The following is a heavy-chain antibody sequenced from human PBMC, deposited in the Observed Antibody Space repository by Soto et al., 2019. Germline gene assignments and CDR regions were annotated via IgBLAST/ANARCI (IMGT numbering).Heavy chain of an antibody. CDR3: ARGYIVGGRGFDY. D-gene: IGHD1-26*01. J-gene: IGHJ4*02. CDR2: INHSGST. V-gene: IGHV4-34*01. Sequence: QVQLQQWGAGLLKPSETLSLTCAVYGGSFSGYYWSWIRQPPGKGLEWIGEINHSGSTNYNPSLKGRVTISVDTSKNQFSLKLSSVTAADTAVYYCARGYIVGGRGFDYWGQGTLVTVSS. CDR1: GGSFSGYY.